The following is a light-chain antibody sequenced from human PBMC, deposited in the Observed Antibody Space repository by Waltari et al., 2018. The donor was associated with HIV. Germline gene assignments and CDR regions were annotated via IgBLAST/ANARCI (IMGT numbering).Light chain of an antibody. Sequence: EILMTQFPDTLYVSPGERVTLSCRASQSVGTNLAWYQQKPGQAPRLLIYGASFTATDISDRFSGSVSGTDFTLTINSLQSEDFAVYYCQHYSNWPPWTFGPGTRVEMK. CDR3: QHYSNWPPWT. CDR1: QSVGTN. V-gene: IGKV3-15*01. CDR2: GAS. J-gene: IGKJ1*01.